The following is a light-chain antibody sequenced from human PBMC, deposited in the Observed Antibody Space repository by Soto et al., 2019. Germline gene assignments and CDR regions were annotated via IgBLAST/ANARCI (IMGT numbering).Light chain of an antibody. CDR2: YNS. J-gene: IGLJ1*01. CDR3: QVWDSSSDHYV. Sequence: SSELTQPPSVSVAPGKTARITCGGSNIGSKSVHWYQLKAGQAPVLVIFYNSDRPSGIPERFSGSNSGNTATLTITRVEAGDEADYYCQVWDSSSDHYVFGTGTKVTVL. V-gene: IGLV3-21*04. CDR1: NIGSKS.